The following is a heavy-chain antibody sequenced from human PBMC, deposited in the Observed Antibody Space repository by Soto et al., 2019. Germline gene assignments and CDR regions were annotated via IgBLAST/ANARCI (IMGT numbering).Heavy chain of an antibody. J-gene: IGHJ6*03. CDR1: GFTFSSYG. CDR2: ISYDGSNK. V-gene: IGHV3-30*18. CDR3: AKDFWWFGELSAYYYMDV. D-gene: IGHD3-10*01. Sequence: QVQLVESGGGVVQPGRSLRLSCAASGFTFSSYGMHWVRQAPGKGLEWVAVISYDGSNKYYADSVKGRFTISRDNSKNTLYLQMSSLRAEDTAVYYCAKDFWWFGELSAYYYMDVWGKGTTITVSS.